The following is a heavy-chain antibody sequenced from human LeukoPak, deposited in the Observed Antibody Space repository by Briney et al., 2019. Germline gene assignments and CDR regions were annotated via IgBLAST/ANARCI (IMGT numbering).Heavy chain of an antibody. CDR3: ARSPLVCGGDCYFYYFDY. CDR2: INHSGRP. D-gene: IGHD2-21*02. Sequence: PSETLSLTCAVYGGSFSGYYWSWIRQPPGKGLEWIGEINHSGRPNYNPSLKSRVTISVDTSKNQFSLKLSSVTAADTAVYYCARSPLVCGGDCYFYYFDYWGQGTLVTVSS. V-gene: IGHV4-34*01. J-gene: IGHJ4*02. CDR1: GGSFSGYY.